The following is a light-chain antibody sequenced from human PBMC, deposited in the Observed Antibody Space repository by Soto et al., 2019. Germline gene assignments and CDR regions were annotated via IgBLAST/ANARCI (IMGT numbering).Light chain of an antibody. V-gene: IGKV3-15*01. CDR2: DAS. CDR3: QQYTNWPPLP. CDR1: QSVSSN. J-gene: IGKJ2*01. Sequence: EIVMTQSPATLSVSPGERATLSCRASQSVSSNLAWYQQKPGQAPRLLIYDASTRATGIPARVSGSGSGTEFTLTISRLQSEDFAVYYCQQYTNWPPLPFGQGTKLEI.